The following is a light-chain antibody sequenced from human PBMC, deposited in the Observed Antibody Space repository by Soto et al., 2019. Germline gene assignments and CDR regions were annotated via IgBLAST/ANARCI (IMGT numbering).Light chain of an antibody. CDR3: LQDYNYPRT. Sequence: AIQMTQSPSSLSASVGDRVTITCRASQGIRNDLGWYQDKPGKAPNLLIYAASSLQAGVPSRFSGNGSGTDFTRTISRLQPEDFATYYCLQDYNYPRTFGQGTKVEIK. CDR2: AAS. V-gene: IGKV1-6*01. CDR1: QGIRND. J-gene: IGKJ1*01.